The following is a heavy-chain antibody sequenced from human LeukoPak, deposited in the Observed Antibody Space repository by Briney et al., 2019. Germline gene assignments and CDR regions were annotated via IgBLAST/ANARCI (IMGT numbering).Heavy chain of an antibody. D-gene: IGHD4-11*01. CDR1: GDSISSGDYY. CDR3: AVHATTVTTYFDY. J-gene: IGHJ4*02. V-gene: IGHV4-61*02. CDR2: ISSSGST. Sequence: SQTLSLTCTVSGDSISSGDYYWSWIRQPAGKGLEWIGRISSSGSTYYNPSLKSRVTISVDTSKNQFSLKLSSVTAADTAVYYCAVHATTVTTYFDYWGQGTLVTVSS.